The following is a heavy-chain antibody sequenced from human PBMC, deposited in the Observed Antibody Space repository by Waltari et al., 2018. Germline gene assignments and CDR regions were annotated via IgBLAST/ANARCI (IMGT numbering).Heavy chain of an antibody. V-gene: IGHV4-61*01. CDR3: AREGEADWGGNALDI. CDR2: IYYSGST. CDR1: GYSISSGYY. D-gene: IGHD7-27*01. Sequence: QVQLQESGPGLVKPSETLSLTCAVSGYSISSGYYWGWIWQPPGKGLEWIGYIYYSGSTNYNPTLKSRVTISVDTSKNKCSLKLSSVTAADTAVYYCAREGEADWGGNALDIWGQGTMVTSLQ. J-gene: IGHJ3*02.